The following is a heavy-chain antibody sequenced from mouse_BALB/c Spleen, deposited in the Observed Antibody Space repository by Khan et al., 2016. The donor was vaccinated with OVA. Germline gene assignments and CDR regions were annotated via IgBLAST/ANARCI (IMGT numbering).Heavy chain of an antibody. CDR1: GYAFTNYQ. D-gene: IGHD3-1*01. J-gene: IGHJ3*01. V-gene: IGHV1S81*02. Sequence: QVRLQQSGAELVKPGASVKLSCKASGYAFTNYQMYWVKQRPGQGLEWIGEINPSNGGTNFNEKFKSKATLTVDKSSSTAYMQLSSLTYEDSAVYYCTRGGYGGFAYWGQGTLVTVSA. CDR2: INPSNGGT. CDR3: TRGGYGGFAY.